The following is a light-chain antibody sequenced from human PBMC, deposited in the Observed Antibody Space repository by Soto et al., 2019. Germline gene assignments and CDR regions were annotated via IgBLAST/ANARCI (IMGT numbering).Light chain of an antibody. CDR1: QSISSW. V-gene: IGKV1-5*03. CDR2: KAS. Sequence: IQMTQSPSTLSASVGDRVTITCRASQSISSWLAWYQQKPGKAPKLLIYKASSLESGVPTRFSGSGSGTDFTLTISSLQPEDFATYYCQQYNSYVFGPGTKVDI. J-gene: IGKJ3*01. CDR3: QQYNSYV.